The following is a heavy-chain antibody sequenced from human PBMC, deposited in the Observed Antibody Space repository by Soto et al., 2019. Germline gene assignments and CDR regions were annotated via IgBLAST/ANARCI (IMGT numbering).Heavy chain of an antibody. CDR1: GFTFSDYY. Sequence: QVQLVESGGGLVKPGGSLRLSCAASGFTFSDYYMSWIRQAPGKGLEWVSYISSSGSTIYYAESAKGRFTISRDNAKKSLYLQMNSLRAEDTVVYYCAREASNYYPTDYWGQGTLVTVSS. CDR2: ISSSGSTI. V-gene: IGHV3-11*01. J-gene: IGHJ4*02. CDR3: AREASNYYPTDY. D-gene: IGHD4-4*01.